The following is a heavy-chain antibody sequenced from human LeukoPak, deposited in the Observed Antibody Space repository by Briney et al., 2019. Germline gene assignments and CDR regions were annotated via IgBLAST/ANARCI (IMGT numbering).Heavy chain of an antibody. V-gene: IGHV1-69*06. Sequence: GASVKVSCKASGGTFSNYAINWVRQAPGQGLEWMGGIIPIFGTTNHAQKFQGRVRITADKSTSTAYMELNSLRSEDTAVYYCARTTEGYCSSASCFGFSYSYYMDVWGKGTTVTISS. J-gene: IGHJ6*03. CDR1: GGTFSNYA. CDR2: IIPIFGTT. CDR3: ARTTEGYCSSASCFGFSYSYYMDV. D-gene: IGHD2-2*01.